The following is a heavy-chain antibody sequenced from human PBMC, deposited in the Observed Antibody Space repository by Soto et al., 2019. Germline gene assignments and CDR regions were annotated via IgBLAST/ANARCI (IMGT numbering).Heavy chain of an antibody. D-gene: IGHD6-19*01. J-gene: IGHJ4*02. V-gene: IGHV3-15*07. CDR1: GFTFSNAW. Sequence: LRLSCVASGFTFSNAWMYWVRQAPGKGLEWVGRIKSKTDGGTTDYAAPVKGRFTISRDDSKNTLYLQMNSLKTEDTAVYYCTTTSSPSQQWLVRDYWGQGTLVTVSS. CDR3: TTTSSPSQQWLVRDY. CDR2: IKSKTDGGTT.